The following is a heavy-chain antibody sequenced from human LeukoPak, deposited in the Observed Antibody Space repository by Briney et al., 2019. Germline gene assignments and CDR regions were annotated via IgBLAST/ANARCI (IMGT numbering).Heavy chain of an antibody. V-gene: IGHV4-59*11. J-gene: IGHJ5*02. Sequence: SETLSLTCTVSGGSISSHYWSWIRQPPGEGLEWIGYIYYSGSTNYNPSLKSRVTITVDTSKIQFSLKLSSVTAADTAVYYCARGAYGSGSPPNWLDPWGQGTLVSVSS. CDR2: IYYSGST. CDR3: ARGAYGSGSPPNWLDP. D-gene: IGHD3-10*01. CDR1: GGSISSHY.